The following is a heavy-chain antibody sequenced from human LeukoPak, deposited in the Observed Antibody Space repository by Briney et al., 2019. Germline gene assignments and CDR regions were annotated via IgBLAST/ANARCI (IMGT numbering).Heavy chain of an antibody. CDR2: ISYSGST. CDR1: GGSIGTYY. D-gene: IGHD5-12*01. V-gene: IGHV4-59*01. J-gene: IGHJ4*02. Sequence: SETLSLTCTVSGGSIGTYYWSWIRQPPGKGLEWIGCISYSGSTNYNPSLKSRVTISVDTSKNQFSLKLTSVTAADTAVFYCARGGGYSGHDSEFDYWGQGTPVTVSS. CDR3: ARGGGYSGHDSEFDY.